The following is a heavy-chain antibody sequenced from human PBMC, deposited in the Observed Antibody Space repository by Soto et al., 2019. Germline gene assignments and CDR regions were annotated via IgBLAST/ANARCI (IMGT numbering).Heavy chain of an antibody. V-gene: IGHV3-23*01. CDR2: ISGSGGST. J-gene: IGHJ4*02. Sequence: GGSLRLSCAASGFTFSSYAMSWVRQAPGKGLEWVSAISGSGGSTYYADSVKGRFTISRDNSKNTLYLQMNSLRAEDTAVYYCAKDLKAPYYYDSSGYYDPCWGQGTLATVSS. D-gene: IGHD3-22*01. CDR3: AKDLKAPYYYDSSGYYDPC. CDR1: GFTFSSYA.